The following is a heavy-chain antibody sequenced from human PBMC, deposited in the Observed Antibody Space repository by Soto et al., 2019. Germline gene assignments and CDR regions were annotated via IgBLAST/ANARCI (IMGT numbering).Heavy chain of an antibody. CDR1: GGTFSSYA. J-gene: IGHJ6*02. D-gene: IGHD2-8*01. V-gene: IGHV1-69*12. Sequence: QVQLVQSGAEVKKPGSSVKVSCKASGGTFSSYAISWVRQAPGQGLEWMGGIIPIFGTANYAQKFQGRVTINAHDSTSTAYMELSSLRSEDTAVYYCARNRPPIVLMAYGMYVWGQGTKVTVAS. CDR2: IIPIFGTA. CDR3: ARNRPPIVLMAYGMYV.